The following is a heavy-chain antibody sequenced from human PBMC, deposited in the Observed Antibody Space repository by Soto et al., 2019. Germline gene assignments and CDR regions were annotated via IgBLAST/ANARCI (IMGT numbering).Heavy chain of an antibody. J-gene: IGHJ4*02. CDR2: IYSSGST. Sequence: SETLSLTCAVYGGSFSGYYWSWIRQPPGKGLEWIGYIYSSGSTNYNPSLKSRVTISADTSKNQFSLKLSSVTAADTAVYYCARPRTSSSIDFDYWGQGTLVTVSS. CDR1: GGSFSGYY. V-gene: IGHV4-59*08. CDR3: ARPRTSSSIDFDY. D-gene: IGHD1-26*01.